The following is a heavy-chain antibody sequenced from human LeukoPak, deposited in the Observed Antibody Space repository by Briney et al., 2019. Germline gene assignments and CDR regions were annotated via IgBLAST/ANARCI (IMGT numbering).Heavy chain of an antibody. V-gene: IGHV4-39*01. J-gene: IGHJ5*02. CDR3: ARHSCSSTSCYSNYNWFDP. Sequence: PSETLSLTCTVSGGSISSSSYYWGWIRQPPGKGLEWIGSIYYSGSTYYNPSLKSRVTISVDTSKNQFSLKLSSVTAADTAVYYCARHSCSSTSCYSNYNWFDPWGQGTLVTVSS. D-gene: IGHD2-2*01. CDR1: GGSISSSSYY. CDR2: IYYSGST.